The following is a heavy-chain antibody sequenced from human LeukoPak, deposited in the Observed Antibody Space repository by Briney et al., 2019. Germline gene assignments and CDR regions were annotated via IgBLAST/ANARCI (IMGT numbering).Heavy chain of an antibody. CDR3: AKDDGLIVQGTFDI. Sequence: GGSLRLSCAASGFTFSSYGMHWVRQAPGKGLERVAFIRYDGSNKYYADSVKGRFTISRDNSKNTLYLQMNSLRAEDTAVYYCAKDDGLIVQGTFDIWGQGTMVTVSS. J-gene: IGHJ3*02. V-gene: IGHV3-30*02. CDR2: IRYDGSNK. D-gene: IGHD2-8*01. CDR1: GFTFSSYG.